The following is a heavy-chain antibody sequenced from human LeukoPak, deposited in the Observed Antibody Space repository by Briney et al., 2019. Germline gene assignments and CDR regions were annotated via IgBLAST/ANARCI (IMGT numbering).Heavy chain of an antibody. V-gene: IGHV3-30*04. Sequence: SGGSLRLSCAASGFTPSSYAIHWVRQAPGKGLEWVAVISHDGTNKYYADSVKGRFTISRDNSKNTLYLQINSLRREDTAVYYCARDPQRSYSGYEIDYWGQGTLVTVSS. CDR3: ARDPQRSYSGYEIDY. D-gene: IGHD5-12*01. J-gene: IGHJ4*02. CDR1: GFTPSSYA. CDR2: ISHDGTNK.